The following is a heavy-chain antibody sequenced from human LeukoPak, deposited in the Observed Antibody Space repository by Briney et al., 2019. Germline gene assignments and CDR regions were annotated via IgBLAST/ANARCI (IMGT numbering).Heavy chain of an antibody. V-gene: IGHV4-4*07. Sequence: SETLSLTCTVSGGSISSYYWSWIRQPAGKGLEWIGRIYASGSTKYNPSLKSRVTMSVDTSKNQFSLKLSSVTAADTAVYYCARLRPSIGAAGTFDYWGQGTLVTVSS. CDR2: IYASGST. CDR1: GGSISSYY. J-gene: IGHJ4*02. D-gene: IGHD6-13*01. CDR3: ARLRPSIGAAGTFDY.